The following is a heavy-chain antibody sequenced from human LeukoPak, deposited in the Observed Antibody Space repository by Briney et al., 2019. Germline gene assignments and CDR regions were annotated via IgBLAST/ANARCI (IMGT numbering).Heavy chain of an antibody. J-gene: IGHJ5*02. CDR2: ISVNGATT. CDR1: GFTSNVYG. CDR3: ARDSRYFYGSGSYQTYGFDP. Sequence: PGGSLRLSCAASGFTSNVYGINWVRQAPGRGLEWLAGISVNGATTIYADSVRGRFPISRDHAKKTLYLQMNSLRVNGTAVYYWARDSRYFYGSGSYQTYGFDPWGQGTLVTVSS. V-gene: IGHV3-20*04. D-gene: IGHD3-10*01.